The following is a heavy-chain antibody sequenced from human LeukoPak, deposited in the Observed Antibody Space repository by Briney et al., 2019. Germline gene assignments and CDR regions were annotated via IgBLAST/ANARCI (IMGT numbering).Heavy chain of an antibody. CDR3: AKDYLDIVVVPAALDAFAI. V-gene: IGHV3-23*01. Sequence: GGSLRLSCAASGFTFSRYAMSWVRQAPGKGLEWVSVISGSGGSTYYADSVKGRFTISRDNSKNTLYLQLNSLRAEDTAVYYCAKDYLDIVVVPAALDAFAIWGQRTMVTVSS. CDR2: ISGSGGST. CDR1: GFTFSRYA. D-gene: IGHD2-2*03. J-gene: IGHJ3*02.